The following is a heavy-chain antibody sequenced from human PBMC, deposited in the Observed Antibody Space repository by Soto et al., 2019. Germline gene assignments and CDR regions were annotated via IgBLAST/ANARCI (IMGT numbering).Heavy chain of an antibody. CDR3: ARVWGYYGSGSYYIVQAFDP. Sequence: ASVKVSCKASGGTFSSYAISWVRQAPGQGLEWMGGIIPIFGTANYAQKFQGRVTITADESTSTAYMELSSLRSEDTAVYYCARVWGYYGSGSYYIVQAFDPWGQGTLVTVSS. CDR1: GGTFSSYA. V-gene: IGHV1-69*13. J-gene: IGHJ5*02. CDR2: IIPIFGTA. D-gene: IGHD3-10*01.